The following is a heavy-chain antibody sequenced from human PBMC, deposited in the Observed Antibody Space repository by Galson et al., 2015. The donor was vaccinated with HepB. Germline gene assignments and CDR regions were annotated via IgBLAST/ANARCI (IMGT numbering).Heavy chain of an antibody. CDR3: AASVRCGNYCGGDAFDI. Sequence: SLRLSCAASGFTVSSSYMSWVRQAPGKGLEWVSVIYSGGSTYYADSVKGRFSISRDNSKNTLYLQMNNLRAEDTAVYYCAASVRCGNYCGGDAFDIWGQGTMVTVSS. V-gene: IGHV3-53*01. J-gene: IGHJ3*02. CDR2: IYSGGST. D-gene: IGHD1-26*01. CDR1: GFTVSSSY.